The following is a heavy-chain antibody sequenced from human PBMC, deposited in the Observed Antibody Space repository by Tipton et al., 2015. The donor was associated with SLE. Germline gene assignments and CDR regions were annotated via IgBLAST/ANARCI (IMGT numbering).Heavy chain of an antibody. J-gene: IGHJ6*02. Sequence: QLVQSGAEVKKPGASVKVSCKASGYTFTSYAISWVRQAPGQGLEWMGIINPSGGSTSYAQKFQGRVTMTRDTSTSTVYMELSSLRSEDTAVYYCARADYGGNSEGYGMDVWGQGTTVTVSS. V-gene: IGHV1-46*01. CDR2: INPSGGST. CDR3: ARADYGGNSEGYGMDV. D-gene: IGHD4-23*01. CDR1: GYTFTSYA.